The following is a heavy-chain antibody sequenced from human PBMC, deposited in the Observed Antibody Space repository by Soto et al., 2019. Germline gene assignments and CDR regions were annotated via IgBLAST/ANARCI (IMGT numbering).Heavy chain of an antibody. V-gene: IGHV3-23*01. CDR1: GFTFSSYS. J-gene: IGHJ4*02. CDR3: AKLRGDSVYYPTGD. CDR2: ITGSGGSST. D-gene: IGHD3-22*01. Sequence: PGGSLRLSCAASGFTFSSYSMNWVRQAPGKGLEWVSSITGSGGSSTYYADAVKGRFTIFRDNSKNTLYLQMNSLRAEDTAVYYCAKLRGDSVYYPTGDWGQGTRVNVSS.